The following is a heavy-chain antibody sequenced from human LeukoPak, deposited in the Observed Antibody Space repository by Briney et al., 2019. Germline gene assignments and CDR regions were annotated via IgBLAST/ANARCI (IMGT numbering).Heavy chain of an antibody. J-gene: IGHJ6*03. Sequence: PSGTLSLTCAVSGGSISSSNWWSWVRQPPGKGLEWIGEIYHSGSTNYNPSLKSRVTISVDTSKNQFSLKLSSVTAADTAVYYCARDLWDSYSNSPYYMDVWGKGTTVTVSS. D-gene: IGHD6-6*01. CDR1: GGSISSSNW. CDR3: ARDLWDSYSNSPYYMDV. V-gene: IGHV4-4*02. CDR2: IYHSGST.